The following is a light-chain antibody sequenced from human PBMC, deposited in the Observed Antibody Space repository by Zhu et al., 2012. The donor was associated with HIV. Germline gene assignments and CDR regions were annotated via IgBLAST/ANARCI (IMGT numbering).Light chain of an antibody. CDR2: GAS. J-gene: IGKJ2*01. Sequence: EIVLTQSPGTLSLSPGERATLSCRASQTVSRNYLAWYQQKPGQAPRLLIYGASRRVTGIPDRFSGSGSGTDFTLTISRLEPEDFAVYYCQHXVLSPMYTFGQGTKLGDQT. CDR3: QHXVLSPMYT. CDR1: QTVSRNY. V-gene: IGKV3-20*01.